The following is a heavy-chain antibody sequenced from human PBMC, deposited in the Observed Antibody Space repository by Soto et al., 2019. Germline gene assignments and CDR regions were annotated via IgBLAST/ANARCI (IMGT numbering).Heavy chain of an antibody. CDR2: ISGSGGST. CDR1: GFTFSSYA. J-gene: IGHJ6*02. V-gene: IGHV3-23*01. CDR3: AAAFLVVPPFYYYYGMDV. Sequence: EVQLLESGGGLVQPGGSLRLSCAASGFTFSSYAMSWVRQAPGKGLEWVSAISGSGGSTYYADSVKGRFTISRDNSKNTLYLQMNSLRAEDTAVYYCAAAFLVVPPFYYYYGMDVWGQGTTVTVSS. D-gene: IGHD2-2*01.